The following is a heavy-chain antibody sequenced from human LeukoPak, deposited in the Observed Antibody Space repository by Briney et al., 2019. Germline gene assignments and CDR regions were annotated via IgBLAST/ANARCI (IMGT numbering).Heavy chain of an antibody. CDR3: ARGGLDYVWGSYRRYYFDY. D-gene: IGHD3-16*02. CDR1: GYSISNGFY. V-gene: IGHV4-38-2*02. CDR2: FYLIGST. J-gene: IGHJ4*02. Sequence: PSETLSLTCTVSGYSISNGFYWAWIRQPPGKGLEGIGRFYLIGSTYSNPSLKSRVTISVDTSKNQFSLKLSSVTAADTAVYYCARGGLDYVWGSYRRYYFDYWGQGTLVTVSS.